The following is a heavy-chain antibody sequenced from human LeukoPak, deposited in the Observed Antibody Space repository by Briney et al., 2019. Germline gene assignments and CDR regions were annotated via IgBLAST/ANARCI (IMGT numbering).Heavy chain of an antibody. V-gene: IGHV4-34*01. CDR3: TRLRTERDYYFDH. CDR2: INHSGST. CDR1: GGSFSGYY. D-gene: IGHD2-8*02. J-gene: IGHJ4*02. Sequence: PSETLSLTCAVYGGSFSGYYWSWIRQPPGKGLEWIGEINHSGSTNYNPSLKSRVTISVDTSKNQFSLKLSSVTAADTAVYYCTRLRTERDYYFDHWGQGTLVTVSS.